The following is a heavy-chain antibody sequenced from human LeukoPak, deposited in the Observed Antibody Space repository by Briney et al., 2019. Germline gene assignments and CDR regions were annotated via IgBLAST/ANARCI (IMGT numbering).Heavy chain of an antibody. CDR3: ARDRPYSSSWYIEESGGMDV. CDR2: IYYSGST. CDR1: GGSISSGDYY. V-gene: IGHV4-61*08. Sequence: PSETLSLTCTVSGGSISSGDYYWSWIRQPPGKGLEWIGYIYYSGSTNYNPSLKSRVTISVDTSKNQFSLKLSSVTAADTAVYYCARDRPYSSSWYIEESGGMDVWGQGTTVTVSS. D-gene: IGHD6-13*01. J-gene: IGHJ6*02.